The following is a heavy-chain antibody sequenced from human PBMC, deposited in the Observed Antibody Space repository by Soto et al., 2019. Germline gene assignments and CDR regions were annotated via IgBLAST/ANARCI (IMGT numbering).Heavy chain of an antibody. CDR2: TYYRSKWYI. D-gene: IGHD6-19*01. CDR1: GDSVSSNSAA. J-gene: IGHJ4*02. CDR3: TRALSGSGPDS. Sequence: QVQLQQSGPGLVKPSQTLSLTCAISGDSVSSNSAAWNWFRQSPSRGLEWLGRTYYRSKWYIDYAISLKSRITINPDTSKNQFSLQLNSVTPDDTAIYYCTRALSGSGPDSWGQGTLVTVSS. V-gene: IGHV6-1*01.